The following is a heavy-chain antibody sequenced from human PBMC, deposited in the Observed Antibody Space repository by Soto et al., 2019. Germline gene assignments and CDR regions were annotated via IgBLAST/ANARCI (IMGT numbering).Heavy chain of an antibody. J-gene: IGHJ4*02. Sequence: GGSLRLSCAASGFTFSSYAMSWVRQAPGKGLEWVSAISGSGGSTYYADSVKGRFTISRDNSKNTLYLQMNSLRAEDTAVYYCAKAPLRDDFWSGYYKDDYWGQGTLVTVSS. CDR2: ISGSGGST. CDR3: AKAPLRDDFWSGYYKDDY. D-gene: IGHD3-3*01. V-gene: IGHV3-23*01. CDR1: GFTFSSYA.